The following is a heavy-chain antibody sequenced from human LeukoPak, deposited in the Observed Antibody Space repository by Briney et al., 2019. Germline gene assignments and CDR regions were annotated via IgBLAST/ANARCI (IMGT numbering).Heavy chain of an antibody. D-gene: IGHD1-1*01. J-gene: IGHJ3*02. V-gene: IGHV3-30-3*01. CDR2: VSSDGNNK. CDR3: ARARVTTGTTRIAFDI. CDR1: GFTFSSYA. Sequence: PERSLRLSCAASGFTFSSYAMHWVRQAPGKGLEWVAVVSSDGNNKYYADSVKGRFTISRDNSKNTLYLQMNSLRAEDTAVHYCARARVTTGTTRIAFDIWGQGTMVTVSS.